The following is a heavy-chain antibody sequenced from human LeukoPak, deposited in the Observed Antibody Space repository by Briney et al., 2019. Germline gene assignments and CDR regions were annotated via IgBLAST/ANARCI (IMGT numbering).Heavy chain of an antibody. CDR2: IYYDGSNK. CDR1: GFTFSNYG. CDR3: ANNFDY. J-gene: IGHJ4*02. Sequence: GRSLRLSCAASGFTFSNYGMHWVRQAPGKGLEWVALIYYDGSNKYYADSVKGRFTISRDNSKNTLYLQMNRLRAEDTAMYYCANNFDYWSQGTLVTVSS. V-gene: IGHV3-33*06.